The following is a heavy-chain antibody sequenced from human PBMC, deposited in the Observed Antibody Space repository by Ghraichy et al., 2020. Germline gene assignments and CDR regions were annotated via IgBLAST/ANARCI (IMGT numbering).Heavy chain of an antibody. J-gene: IGHJ6*02. V-gene: IGHV3-23*01. Sequence: SCAASGFTFSSYAMSWVRQAPGKGLEWVSAISGSGGSTYYADSVKGRFTISRDNSKNTLYLQMNSLRAEDTAVYYCAKYRSLVVGYSSSSLYYYYGMDVWGQGTTVTVSS. D-gene: IGHD6-6*01. CDR1: GFTFSSYA. CDR2: ISGSGGST. CDR3: AKYRSLVVGYSSSSLYYYYGMDV.